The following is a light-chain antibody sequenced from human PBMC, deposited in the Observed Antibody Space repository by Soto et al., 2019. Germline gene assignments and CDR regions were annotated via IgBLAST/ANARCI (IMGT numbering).Light chain of an antibody. V-gene: IGKV1-5*01. CDR3: QQLNSYPLT. CDR1: QSVSAW. J-gene: IGKJ4*01. Sequence: DIQMTQSPSTLSASVGYRVSISCRASQSVSAWVDWYQQKQGAAPKLLIYDAFTVDTGVPSRLRGSGYGTEFTLTISSMKTEDFETYYCQQLNSYPLTFGGGTKVDI. CDR2: DAF.